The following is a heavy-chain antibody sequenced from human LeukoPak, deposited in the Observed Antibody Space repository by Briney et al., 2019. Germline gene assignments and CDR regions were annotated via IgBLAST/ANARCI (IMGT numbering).Heavy chain of an antibody. CDR2: ISAYNGNT. CDR1: GYTFTSYG. D-gene: IGHD3-9*01. V-gene: IGHV1-18*01. Sequence: ASVKVSCKASGYTFTSYGISWVRQAPGQGLEWMGWISAYNGNTNYAQKLQGRVTMTTDTSTSTAYMELRSLRSDDTAVYYCARSLVVRYFDWLPPYYYYMDVWGKGTTVTISS. J-gene: IGHJ6*03. CDR3: ARSLVVRYFDWLPPYYYYMDV.